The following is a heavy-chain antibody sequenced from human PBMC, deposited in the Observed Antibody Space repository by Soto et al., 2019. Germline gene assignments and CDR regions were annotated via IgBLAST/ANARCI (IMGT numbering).Heavy chain of an antibody. V-gene: IGHV1-69*01. CDR1: GASLGNYI. D-gene: IGHD6-19*01. CDR2: TIPMFATA. Sequence: QVHLVQSGAEVKKPGSSLRVSCKAPGASLGNYIFAGVRRAPGQGLEWMGGTIPMFATAQYAQKLQGRVTITADESTSTVYMDLTSLTSDDTAVYYCARGLFGQQWLVGFDTWGKGTLVSVPS. J-gene: IGHJ4*02. CDR3: ARGLFGQQWLVGFDT.